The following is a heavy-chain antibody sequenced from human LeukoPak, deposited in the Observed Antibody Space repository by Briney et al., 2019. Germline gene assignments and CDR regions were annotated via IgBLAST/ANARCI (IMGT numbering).Heavy chain of an antibody. J-gene: IGHJ5*02. CDR1: GGSFSGYY. CDR3: ARHRYCSGGSCYGWGIDP. CDR2: INHSGST. Sequence: PSETLSLTCAVYGGSFSGYYWSWIRQPPGKGLEWIGEINHSGSTYYNPSLKSRVTISVDTSKNQFSLKLSSVTAADTAVYYCARHRYCSGGSCYGWGIDPWGQGTLVTVSS. V-gene: IGHV4-34*01. D-gene: IGHD2-15*01.